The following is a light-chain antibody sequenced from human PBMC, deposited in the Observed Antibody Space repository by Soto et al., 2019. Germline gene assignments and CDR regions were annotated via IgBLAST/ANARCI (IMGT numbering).Light chain of an antibody. CDR3: SSYTSSNTCV. CDR1: SSDVGDYNY. J-gene: IGLJ1*01. V-gene: IGLV2-14*01. Sequence: QSALTQPASVSGSPGQSITISCTGTSSDVGDYNYVSWYQQHPGKAPKLMIYDVSNRPSGVSNRFSGSKSGNTASLTISGLQAEDEADYYCSSYTSSNTCVFGTGTKVTV. CDR2: DVS.